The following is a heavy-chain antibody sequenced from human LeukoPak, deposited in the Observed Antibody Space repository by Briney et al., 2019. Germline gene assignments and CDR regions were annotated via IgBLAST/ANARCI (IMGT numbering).Heavy chain of an antibody. Sequence: PGASLRLPCAASGFTFSSYAMHWVRQAPGKGLEWVAVISYDGSNKYYADSVKGRFTISRDNSKNTLYLQMNSLRAEDTAVYYCARDKEAYATLDYWGQGTLVTVSS. CDR3: ARDKEAYATLDY. CDR2: ISYDGSNK. J-gene: IGHJ4*02. D-gene: IGHD2-15*01. V-gene: IGHV3-30-3*01. CDR1: GFTFSSYA.